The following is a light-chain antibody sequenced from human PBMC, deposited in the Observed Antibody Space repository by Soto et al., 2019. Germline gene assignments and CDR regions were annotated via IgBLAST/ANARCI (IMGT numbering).Light chain of an antibody. J-gene: IGLJ2*01. CDR3: NSYTSITTLGI. Sequence: QSALTQPASVSGSPGQSITISCTGTSSDIGGYDYVSWYQQHPGKAPKLVIYAVSNRPSGVSNRFSGSKSGNTASLTISGLQPDDEADYYCNSYTSITTLGIFGGGTQLTVL. CDR1: SSDIGGYDY. V-gene: IGLV2-14*01. CDR2: AVS.